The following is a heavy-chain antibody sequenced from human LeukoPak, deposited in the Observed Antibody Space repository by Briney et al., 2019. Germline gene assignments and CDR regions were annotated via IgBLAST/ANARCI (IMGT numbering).Heavy chain of an antibody. Sequence: WASVKVSCKASGYTFTNYGLSWVRQAPGQGLEWMGGIIPIFGTANYAQKFQGRVTITADESTSTAYMELSSLRSEDTAVYYCAAHRDYYDSSGYYSWGQGTLVTVSS. J-gene: IGHJ4*02. CDR2: IIPIFGTA. V-gene: IGHV1-69*13. CDR1: GYTFTNYG. D-gene: IGHD3-22*01. CDR3: AAHRDYYDSSGYYS.